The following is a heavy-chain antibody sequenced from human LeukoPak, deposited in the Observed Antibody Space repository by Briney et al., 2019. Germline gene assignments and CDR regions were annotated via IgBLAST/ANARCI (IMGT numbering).Heavy chain of an antibody. J-gene: IGHJ5*02. CDR2: IYYSGST. Sequence: PSETLSLTCTVSRGSISSYYWSWIRQPPGKGLDWVGYIYYSGSTNYHPSLTSRVTISVDTSKNQFSLKLSSVTAADTAVYYCARMYYDFWSGPNWFDPWGQGTLVTVSS. CDR3: ARMYYDFWSGPNWFDP. D-gene: IGHD3-3*01. CDR1: RGSISSYY. V-gene: IGHV4-59*08.